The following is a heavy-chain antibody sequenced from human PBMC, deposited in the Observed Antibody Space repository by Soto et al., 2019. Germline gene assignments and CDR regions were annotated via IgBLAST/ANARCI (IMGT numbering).Heavy chain of an antibody. CDR1: GFIFTNYW. CDR2: INRDGSEK. D-gene: IGHD1-26*01. Sequence: EVQLVESGGGLVQPGGSLRLSCAASGFIFTNYWMSWVRQAPGKGLEWVANINRDGSEKRYVDSVKGRFSISRDNAKNSLYLQMNSLSADDTGVYYCTSARSSVGAPGGFIEHWGQGNLVTVSS. J-gene: IGHJ4*02. V-gene: IGHV3-7*03. CDR3: TSARSSVGAPGGFIEH.